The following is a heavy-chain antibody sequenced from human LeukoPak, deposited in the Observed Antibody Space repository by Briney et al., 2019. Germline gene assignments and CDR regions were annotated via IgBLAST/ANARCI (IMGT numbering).Heavy chain of an antibody. CDR2: INHSGST. V-gene: IGHV4-34*01. D-gene: IGHD3-9*01. CDR3: ARGRGYDILTGYYWIYFDY. CDR1: GGSFSGYY. Sequence: SETLSLTCAVYGGSFSGYYWSRIRQPPGKGLEWIGEINHSGSTNYNPSLKSRVTISVDTSKNQFSLKLSSVTAADTAVYYCARGRGYDILTGYYWIYFDYWGQGTLVTVSS. J-gene: IGHJ4*02.